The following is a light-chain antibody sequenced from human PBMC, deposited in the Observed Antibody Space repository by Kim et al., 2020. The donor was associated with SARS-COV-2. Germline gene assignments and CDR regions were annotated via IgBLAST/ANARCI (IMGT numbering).Light chain of an antibody. Sequence: LSPGGRPTRSRRASQSVINFLAWYQQKPGRAPRLLFYDAANRAAGIPARFSGSGSGKDFTLTISSLEPEDFAVYYCQRRSNWWTFGQGTKVDIK. V-gene: IGKV3-11*01. CDR3: QRRSNWWT. CDR1: QSVINF. CDR2: DAA. J-gene: IGKJ1*01.